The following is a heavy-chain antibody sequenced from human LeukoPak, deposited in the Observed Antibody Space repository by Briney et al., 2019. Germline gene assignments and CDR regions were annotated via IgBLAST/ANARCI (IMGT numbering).Heavy chain of an antibody. CDR1: GFTFSSYA. CDR2: ISYDGSNK. V-gene: IGHV3-30*18. D-gene: IGHD3-22*01. CDR3: AQDSSGYYYYFDY. J-gene: IGHJ4*02. Sequence: PGGSLRLSCAASGFTFSSYAMHWVRQAPGKGLEWVAVISYDGSNKYYADSVKGRFTISRDNSKNTLYLQMNSLRAEDTAVYYCAQDSSGYYYYFDYWGQGTLVTVSS.